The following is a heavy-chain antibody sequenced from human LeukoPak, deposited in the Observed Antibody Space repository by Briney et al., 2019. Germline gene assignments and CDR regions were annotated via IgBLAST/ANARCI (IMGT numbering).Heavy chain of an antibody. CDR3: ARTASIAVADY. CDR2: IIPIFGTA. D-gene: IGHD6-19*01. Sequence: GASVKVSCKASGGTFSSHAISWVRQAPGQGLEWMGGIIPIFGTAKYAQKFQGRVTITADESTSTAYMELSSLRSEDTAVYYCARTASIAVADYWGQGTLVTVSS. V-gene: IGHV1-69*13. CDR1: GGTFSSHA. J-gene: IGHJ4*02.